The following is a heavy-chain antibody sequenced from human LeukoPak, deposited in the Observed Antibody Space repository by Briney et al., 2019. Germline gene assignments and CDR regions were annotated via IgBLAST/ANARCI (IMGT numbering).Heavy chain of an antibody. CDR1: GFTFSSFA. V-gene: IGHV3-64*01. CDR2: ICSNGGCT. Sequence: PGGSLRLSCAASGFTFSSFAMHWVRQAPGKQLEYVSGICSNGGCTYYANSVKGRFTISRDNSKNTLYLQMGSLRAEDMAVYYCARWGYYSNYDYWGQGTLVTVSS. J-gene: IGHJ4*02. CDR3: ARWGYYSNYDY. D-gene: IGHD4-11*01.